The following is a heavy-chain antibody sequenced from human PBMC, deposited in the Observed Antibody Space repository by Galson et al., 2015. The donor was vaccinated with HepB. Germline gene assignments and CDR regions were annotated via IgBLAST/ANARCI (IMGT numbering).Heavy chain of an antibody. J-gene: IGHJ4*02. D-gene: IGHD6-19*01. CDR1: GSTFSSYT. V-gene: IGHV3-23*01. CDR2: ISKSGDTT. Sequence: SLRLSCAASGSTFSSYTMNWVRQAPGKGLEWVASISKSGDTTYYADSVKGRFTISRDNSKDTLYLQMNSLRAEDTAVYYCAGGWHFDYWGQGTLVTVSS. CDR3: AGGWHFDY.